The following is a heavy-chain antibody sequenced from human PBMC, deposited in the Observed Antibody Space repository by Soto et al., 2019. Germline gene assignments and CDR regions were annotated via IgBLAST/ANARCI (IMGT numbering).Heavy chain of an antibody. D-gene: IGHD3-22*01. CDR3: ARVLSGYGHFDY. J-gene: IGHJ4*02. V-gene: IGHV4-31*03. CDR2: IYYSGST. Sequence: QVQLQESGPGLVKPSQTLSLTCTVSGGSISSGGYYWSWIRQHPGKGLEWIGYIYYSGSTYYNPYLMSRVTISVDTSQNQFALKLSSVTAADTAVYYCARVLSGYGHFDYWGQGTLVTVSS. CDR1: GGSISSGGYY.